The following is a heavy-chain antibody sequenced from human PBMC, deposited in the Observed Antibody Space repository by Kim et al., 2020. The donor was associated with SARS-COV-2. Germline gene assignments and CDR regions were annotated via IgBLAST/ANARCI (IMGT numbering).Heavy chain of an antibody. J-gene: IGHJ4*02. V-gene: IGHV4-61*01. CDR2: IYYSGST. CDR1: GGSVSSGSYY. Sequence: SETLSLTCTVSGGSVSSGSYYWSWIRQPPGKGLEWIGYIYYSGSTNYNPSLKSRVTISVDTSKNQFSLKLSSVTAADTAVYYCARALSVPAANHHPPVGYWGQGTLVTVSS. D-gene: IGHD2-2*01. CDR3: ARALSVPAANHHPPVGY.